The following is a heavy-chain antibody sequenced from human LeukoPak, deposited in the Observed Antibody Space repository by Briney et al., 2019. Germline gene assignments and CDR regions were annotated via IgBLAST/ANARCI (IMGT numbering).Heavy chain of an antibody. CDR1: GGSFSTYY. D-gene: IGHD1-26*01. V-gene: IGHV4-34*01. J-gene: IGHJ4*02. CDR2: INRSGTT. Sequence: SETLSLTCAVSGGSFSTYYWSWIRQPPGKGLEWIGDINRSGTTNYNPSLKSRVTISVDTSNNQFSLKLSSVTAADTAVYYCAKGVGRPPGYWGQGTLVTVSS. CDR3: AKGVGRPPGY.